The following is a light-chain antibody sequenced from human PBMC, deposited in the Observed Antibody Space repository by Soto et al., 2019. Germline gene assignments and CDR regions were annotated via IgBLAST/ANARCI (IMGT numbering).Light chain of an antibody. CDR1: QSVSSSY. CDR3: QHYGISLWT. J-gene: IGKJ1*01. Sequence: NVLKQSPGTLSLYTGERATLFCRASQSVSSSYLAWYQQKPGQAPRLLIYIASSRATGIPDRFSGSGSGTDFTLTISRLEPEDFAVYYCQHYGISLWTFGQGTKVDNK. V-gene: IGKV3-20*01. CDR2: IAS.